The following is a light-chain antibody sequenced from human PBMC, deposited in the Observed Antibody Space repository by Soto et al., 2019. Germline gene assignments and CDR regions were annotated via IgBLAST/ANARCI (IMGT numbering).Light chain of an antibody. J-gene: IGLJ1*01. CDR2: QVT. Sequence: QSVLTQPASVSGSPGQSITMSCTGTSSDLAIYNYVSWYQQQPGKAPKLMIYQVTNRPSGVSNRFSGSRSGNTASLTISGLQAEDEADYYCTSYTRSSTLVFGTGTKVTVL. CDR3: TSYTRSSTLV. V-gene: IGLV2-14*01. CDR1: SSDLAIYNY.